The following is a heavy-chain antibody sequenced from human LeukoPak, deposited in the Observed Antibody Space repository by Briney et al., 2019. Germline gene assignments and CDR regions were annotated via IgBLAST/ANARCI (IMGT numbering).Heavy chain of an antibody. D-gene: IGHD1-7*01. CDR1: GGSISSSSYY. CDR2: IYYSGST. CDR3: ARDLWNYVARFVDY. Sequence: PSETLSLTCTVSGGSISSSSYYWGWIRQPPGKGLEWIGSIYYSGSTYYNPSLKSRVTISVDTSKNQFSLKLSSVTAADTAVYYCARDLWNYVARFVDYWGQGTLVTVSS. V-gene: IGHV4-39*07. J-gene: IGHJ4*02.